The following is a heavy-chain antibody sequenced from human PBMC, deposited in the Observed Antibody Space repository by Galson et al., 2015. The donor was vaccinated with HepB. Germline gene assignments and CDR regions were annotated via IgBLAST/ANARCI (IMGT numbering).Heavy chain of an antibody. J-gene: IGHJ4*02. D-gene: IGHD1-26*01. CDR1: GDSISTRSYQ. Sequence: ETLSLTCTASGDSISTRSYQWGWVRQPPGKGLEWLGSVHYSGTTSFNPSLKSRLNISADTSKNRVSLNLRSVTAADTAMYYCARLGGIVGATIEDFDYWGQGTLVSVSS. CDR3: ARLGGIVGATIEDFDY. V-gene: IGHV4-39*01. CDR2: VHYSGTT.